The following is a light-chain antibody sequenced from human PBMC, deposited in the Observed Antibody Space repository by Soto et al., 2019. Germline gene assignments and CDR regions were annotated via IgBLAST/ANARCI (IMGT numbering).Light chain of an antibody. CDR2: DVS. Sequence: QSALTQPASASGSPGQSITISCTGTSSDVGGYNYVSWYQQHPGKAPKLMIYDVSNRPSGVSNRFSGSKSGNTASLTISGLQAGDEADYYCRSYKSNRTVGFGGGTKLTVL. CDR1: SSDVGGYNY. V-gene: IGLV2-14*01. J-gene: IGLJ2*01. CDR3: RSYKSNRTVG.